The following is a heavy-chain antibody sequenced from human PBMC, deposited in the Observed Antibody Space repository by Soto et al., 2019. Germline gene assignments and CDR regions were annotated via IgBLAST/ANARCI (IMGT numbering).Heavy chain of an antibody. Sequence: QVQLVESGGRVVQPGTSLRLACAASGFTLSNIGMQWVRQAPGKGLEWVAVISAGGNTKYYADSVKGRFTISRDNSKNTLFLQMNSLRTEDTAVYYCAKESGGERYAAYFDLWGQGTLVTVSA. CDR2: ISAGGNTK. CDR3: AKESGGERYAAYFDL. V-gene: IGHV3-30*18. D-gene: IGHD2-21*01. CDR1: GFTLSNIG. J-gene: IGHJ4*02.